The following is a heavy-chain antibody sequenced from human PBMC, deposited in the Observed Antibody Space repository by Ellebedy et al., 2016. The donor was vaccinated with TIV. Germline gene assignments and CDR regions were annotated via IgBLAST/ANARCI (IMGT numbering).Heavy chain of an antibody. CDR3: ASGESIAAAGRGGTWYYYYGMDV. CDR1: GFTFSSYW. V-gene: IGHV3-7*01. D-gene: IGHD6-13*01. J-gene: IGHJ6*02. CDR2: IKQDGSEK. Sequence: GGSLRLSXAASGFTFSSYWMSWVRQAPGKGLEWVANIKQDGSEKYYVDSVKGRFTISRDNAKNSLYLQMNSLRAEDTAVYYCASGESIAAAGRGGTWYYYYGMDVWGQGTTVTVSS.